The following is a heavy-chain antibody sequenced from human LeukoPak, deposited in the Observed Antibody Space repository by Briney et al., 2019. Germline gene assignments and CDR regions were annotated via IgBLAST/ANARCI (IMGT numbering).Heavy chain of an antibody. D-gene: IGHD1-7*01. CDR1: GYTFTSYY. CDR2: INPSGGSA. V-gene: IGHV1-46*01. Sequence: ASVKVSCKASGYTFTSYYVHWVRQAPGEGLEWMGIINPSGGSAIYAQKFQGRVTMTRDTSTSTVYMELSSLRSEDTAVYYCARGGYNWNSRNWFDPWGQGTLVTVSS. CDR3: ARGGYNWNSRNWFDP. J-gene: IGHJ5*02.